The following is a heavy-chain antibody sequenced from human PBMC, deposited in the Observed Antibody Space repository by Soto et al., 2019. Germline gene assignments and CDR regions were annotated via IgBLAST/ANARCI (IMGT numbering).Heavy chain of an antibody. CDR3: ARGARGLRFADY. Sequence: GSLRLSCAASGFTFSSYDIHWVRQATGKGLEWVSAIGTAGDTYYPGSVKGRFTISRENAKNSLYLQMNSLRAGDTAVYYCARGARGLRFADYWGQGTLVTVSS. CDR1: GFTFSSYD. CDR2: IGTAGDT. V-gene: IGHV3-13*01. J-gene: IGHJ4*02. D-gene: IGHD5-12*01.